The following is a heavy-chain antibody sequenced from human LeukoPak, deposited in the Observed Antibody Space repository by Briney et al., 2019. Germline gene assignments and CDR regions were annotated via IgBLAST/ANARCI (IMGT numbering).Heavy chain of an antibody. CDR2: INHSGST. CDR1: GGSFSGYY. Sequence: SETLSLTCAVYGGSFSGYYWSWIRQPPGKGPEWIGEINHSGSTNYNPSLKSRVTISVDTSKNQFSLKLSSVTAADTAVYYCARGLGIAVAGKVNAFDIWGQGTMVTVSS. J-gene: IGHJ3*02. V-gene: IGHV4-34*01. D-gene: IGHD6-19*01. CDR3: ARGLGIAVAGKVNAFDI.